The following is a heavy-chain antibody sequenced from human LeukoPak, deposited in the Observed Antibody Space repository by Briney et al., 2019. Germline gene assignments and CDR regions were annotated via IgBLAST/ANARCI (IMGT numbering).Heavy chain of an antibody. J-gene: IGHJ4*02. V-gene: IGHV4-30-4*01. Sequence: SETLSLTCTVAGGSISSGDCYWSWIRQPPGKGLEWIGYIYYSGSTYYNPSLKSRVTISVDTSKNQFSLKLSSVTAADTAVYYCARTTVVTLVDYWGQGTLVTVSS. CDR2: IYYSGST. CDR1: GGSISSGDCY. CDR3: ARTTVVTLVDY. D-gene: IGHD4-23*01.